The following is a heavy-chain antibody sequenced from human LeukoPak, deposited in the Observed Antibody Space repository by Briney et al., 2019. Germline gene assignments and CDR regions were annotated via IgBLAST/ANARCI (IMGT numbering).Heavy chain of an antibody. CDR1: GYSFTSYW. J-gene: IGHJ3*02. D-gene: IGHD5-24*01. CDR2: IYPGDSDT. CDR3: ARCRCRDGYNYDAFDI. V-gene: IGHV5-51*01. Sequence: GESLKIPCKGSGYSFTSYWIGWVRQMPGKGLEWMGIIYPGDSDTRYSPSFQGQVTISADKSISTAYLQWSSLKASDTAMYYCARCRCRDGYNYDAFDIWGQGTMVTVSS.